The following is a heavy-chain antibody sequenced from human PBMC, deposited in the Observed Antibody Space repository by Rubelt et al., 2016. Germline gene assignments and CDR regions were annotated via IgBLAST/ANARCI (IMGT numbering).Heavy chain of an antibody. Sequence: EVQLVESGGGLVQPGGSLRLSCAASGFTFSSYSMNWVRQAPGKGLEWVSYISSSSSTIYYADSVKGRFTISRDNAKNSLYLQMNSLRDEDTAVYYCANQGYCSSTSCYGAYWGQGTLVTVSS. CDR3: ANQGYCSSTSCYGAY. V-gene: IGHV3-48*02. CDR1: GFTFSSYS. D-gene: IGHD2-2*01. J-gene: IGHJ4*02. CDR2: ISSSSSTI.